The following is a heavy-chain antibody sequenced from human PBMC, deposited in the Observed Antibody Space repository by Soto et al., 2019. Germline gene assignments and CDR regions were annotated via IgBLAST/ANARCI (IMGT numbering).Heavy chain of an antibody. D-gene: IGHD3-3*01. J-gene: IGHJ6*02. Sequence: PGGSLRLSCAASGFTFSSYAMSWVRQAPGKGLEWVSAISGSGGSTYYADSVKGRFTISRDNSKNTLYLQMNSLRAEDTAVYYCAKDISLFLYYFWRGPTSYVCGRGTTVPVS. CDR1: GFTFSSYA. CDR2: ISGSGGST. CDR3: AKDISLFLYYFWRGPTSYV. V-gene: IGHV3-23*01.